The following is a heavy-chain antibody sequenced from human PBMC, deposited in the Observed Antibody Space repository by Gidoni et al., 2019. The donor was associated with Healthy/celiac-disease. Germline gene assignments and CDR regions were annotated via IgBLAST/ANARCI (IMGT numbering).Heavy chain of an antibody. D-gene: IGHD6-13*01. CDR2: IYTSGST. CDR3: ARGSSSSLPFDY. V-gene: IGHV4-61*02. CDR1: GGSISSGSYY. J-gene: IGHJ4*02. Sequence: QVQLQESGPGLVKPSQTLSLTCTVSGGSISSGSYYWSWIRQPAGKGLEWIGRIYTSGSTNYNPALKSRVTISVDTSKNQFSLKLSSVTAADTAVYYCARGSSSSLPFDYWGQGTLVTVSS.